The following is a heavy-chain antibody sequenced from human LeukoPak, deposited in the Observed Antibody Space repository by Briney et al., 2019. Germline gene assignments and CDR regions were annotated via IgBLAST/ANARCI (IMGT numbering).Heavy chain of an antibody. V-gene: IGHV4-39*02. CDR2: IFYSGTT. D-gene: IGHD3-22*01. CDR3: ARERDSSAYFDY. J-gene: IGHJ4*02. Sequence: SETLSLTCTVSGGSISSSSYYWGWIRQSPGKGLEWIGSIFYSGTTYYNPSLKSRVTISVDTSKNQFSLKLSSVTAADTAVYYCARERDSSAYFDYWGQGTLVTVSS. CDR1: GGSISSSSYY.